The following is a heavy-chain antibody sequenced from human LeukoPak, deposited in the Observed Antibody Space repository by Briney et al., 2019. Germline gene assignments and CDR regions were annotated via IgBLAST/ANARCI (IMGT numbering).Heavy chain of an antibody. J-gene: IGHJ4*02. Sequence: GGSLRLSCAASGFTFSNYWMTWVRQAPGKGLEWVATIHPDGSEKHYVDSVKGRFTISRDNADNSLYLQMSSLRAEDTAVYFCSSQFNNNWNYWGQGTLVTVSS. CDR2: IHPDGSEK. V-gene: IGHV3-7*05. CDR3: SSQFNNNWNY. D-gene: IGHD1-1*01. CDR1: GFTFSNYW.